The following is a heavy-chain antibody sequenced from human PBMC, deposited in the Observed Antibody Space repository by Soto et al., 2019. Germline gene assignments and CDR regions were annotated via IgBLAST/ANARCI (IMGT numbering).Heavy chain of an antibody. Sequence: PSETLSLTCAVYGGSFSGYYWSWIRQPPGKGLEWIGEINHSGSTNYNPSLKSRVTISVDTSKNQFSLKLSSVTAADTAVYYCARAGYCSGGSCYSGGYFDYWGQGTLVTVSS. CDR1: GGSFSGYY. J-gene: IGHJ4*02. V-gene: IGHV4-34*01. CDR3: ARAGYCSGGSCYSGGYFDY. CDR2: INHSGST. D-gene: IGHD2-15*01.